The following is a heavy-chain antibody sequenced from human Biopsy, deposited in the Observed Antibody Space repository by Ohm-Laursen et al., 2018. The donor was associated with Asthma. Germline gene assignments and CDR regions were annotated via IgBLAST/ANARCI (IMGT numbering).Heavy chain of an antibody. J-gene: IGHJ4*02. CDR3: ASDFPKDYVRYNFQF. Sequence: ASVKVSCKMSGYSLTDLSMHWVRQAPGQGLEWMGGHDHEEGGTVNARRFQGRVTMTEDTSTDTAYMELSSLSSDDTAVYYCASDFPKDYVRYNFQFWGQGTLVTVSS. CDR2: HDHEEGGT. V-gene: IGHV1-24*01. CDR1: GYSLTDLS. D-gene: IGHD4-17*01.